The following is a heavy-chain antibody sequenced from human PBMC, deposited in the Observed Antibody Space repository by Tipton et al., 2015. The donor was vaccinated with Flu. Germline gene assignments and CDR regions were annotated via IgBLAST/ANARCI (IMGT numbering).Heavy chain of an antibody. CDR2: IKQDGSEI. CDR3: APSSWYGDGFDY. D-gene: IGHD6-13*01. J-gene: IGHJ4*02. V-gene: IGHV3-7*01. CDR1: GFTFSSYW. Sequence: QLVQSGGGLVKPGGSLRLSCAASGFTFSSYWMNWVRQAPGKGLEWVANIKQDGSEIYYVDSVKGRFTISRDNAKNSLFLQMNSLRAEDTAMYYCAPSSWYGDGFDYWGQGTQVTVSS.